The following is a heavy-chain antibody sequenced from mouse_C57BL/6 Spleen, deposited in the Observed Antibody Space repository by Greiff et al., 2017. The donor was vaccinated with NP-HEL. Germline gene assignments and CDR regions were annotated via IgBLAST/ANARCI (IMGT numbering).Heavy chain of an antibody. CDR3: TSPLPIYALDY. Sequence: EVHLVESGEGLVKPGGSLKLSCAASGFTFSSYAMSWVRQTPGKRLEWIAYISTGGDYIYYADTVKGRFTISRDNATNTLYLQLSSLKSEDTAMYYCTSPLPIYALDYWGQGTSVTVSS. J-gene: IGHJ4*01. CDR1: GFTFSSYA. D-gene: IGHD2-10*01. V-gene: IGHV5-9-1*02. CDR2: ISTGGDYI.